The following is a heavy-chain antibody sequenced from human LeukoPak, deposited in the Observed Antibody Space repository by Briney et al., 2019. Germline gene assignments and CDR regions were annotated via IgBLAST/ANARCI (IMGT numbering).Heavy chain of an antibody. Sequence: GGSPSLACAASGSTFSSYGMSWGRQAPGKGLEWVSTISGSGVSTSYADSVKGRFTISRAKSENTLFLQMNSLRAEDMAMYYCAKVRASWSALDVWGEGTGVTVAS. CDR1: GSTFSSYG. D-gene: IGHD2-21*01. CDR2: ISGSGVST. CDR3: AKVRASWSALDV. V-gene: IGHV3-23*01. J-gene: IGHJ3*01.